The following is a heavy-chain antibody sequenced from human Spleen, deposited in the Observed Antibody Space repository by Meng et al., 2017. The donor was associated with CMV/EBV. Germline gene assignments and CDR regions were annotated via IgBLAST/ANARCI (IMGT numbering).Heavy chain of an antibody. CDR2: IYYSGST. D-gene: IGHD3-10*01. Sequence: GSVSSGSYYWSWIRQPPGKGLEWIGYIYYSGSTNYNPSLKSRVTISVDTSKNQFSLKLSSVTAADTAVYYCASANYYGSDANWVDPWGQGTLVTVSS. J-gene: IGHJ5*02. V-gene: IGHV4-61*01. CDR1: GSVSSGSYY. CDR3: ASANYYGSDANWVDP.